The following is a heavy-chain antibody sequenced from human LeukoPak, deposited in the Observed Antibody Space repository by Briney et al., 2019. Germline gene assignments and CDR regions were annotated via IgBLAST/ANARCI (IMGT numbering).Heavy chain of an antibody. CDR3: ARGSALGYCSSTSCYDYGMDV. V-gene: IGHV3-33*01. J-gene: IGHJ6*04. CDR1: GFTFSSYG. D-gene: IGHD2-2*01. Sequence: GGSLRLSCAASGFTFSSYGMHWVRQAPGKGLEWVAVIWYDGSNKYYADSVKGRFTISRDNSKNTLYLQMNSLRAEDTAVYYCARGSALGYCSSTSCYDYGMDVWGKGTTVTVSS. CDR2: IWYDGSNK.